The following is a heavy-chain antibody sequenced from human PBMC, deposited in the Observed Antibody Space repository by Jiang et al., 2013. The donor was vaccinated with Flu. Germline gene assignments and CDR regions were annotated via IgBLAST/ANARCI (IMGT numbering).Heavy chain of an antibody. CDR1: GYTFSSYE. J-gene: IGHJ4*02. Sequence: GAEVKKPGASVKVSCKASGYTFSSYEIHWVRQAPGQGLEWVGLINPRGGSTSYAQKVQGRVTMTRDTSTSTVYMDLSSLRSGDTAVYFCTRVLSCGGGCYYFDHWGQGTLVTVSS. CDR3: TRVLSCGGGCYYFDH. D-gene: IGHD2-21*02. V-gene: IGHV1-46*01. CDR2: INPRGGST.